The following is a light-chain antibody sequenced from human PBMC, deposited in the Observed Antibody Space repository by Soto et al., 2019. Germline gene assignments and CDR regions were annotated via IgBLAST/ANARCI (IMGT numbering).Light chain of an antibody. V-gene: IGKV3-11*01. Sequence: EIVLTQSPATLSLSPGERATLSCRASQSVSSYLAWYQQKPGQAPRLLIYDASNRATGIPARFSGRGSGTDVILTISSLEPEDFAVYYCQQRSNLPLTFGVGTKVEIK. J-gene: IGKJ4*01. CDR1: QSVSSY. CDR2: DAS. CDR3: QQRSNLPLT.